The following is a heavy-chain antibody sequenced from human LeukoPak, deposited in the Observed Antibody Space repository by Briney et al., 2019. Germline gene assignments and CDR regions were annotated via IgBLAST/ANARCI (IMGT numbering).Heavy chain of an antibody. CDR2: ISYDGSNK. CDR3: APLGVAGTYY. V-gene: IGHV3-30*03. Sequence: GGSLRLSCAASGFTFSSYGRPGVRQAPGKGLEWVAVISYDGSNKYYADSVKGRFTISRDNSKNTLYLQMNSLRAEDTAVYYCAPLGVAGTYYWGQGTLVTVSS. CDR1: GFTFSSYG. D-gene: IGHD6-19*01. J-gene: IGHJ4*02.